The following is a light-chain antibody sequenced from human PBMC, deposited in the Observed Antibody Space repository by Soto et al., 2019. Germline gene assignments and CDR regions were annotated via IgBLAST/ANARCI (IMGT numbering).Light chain of an antibody. V-gene: IGLV1-51*02. Sequence: QSVLTQPPSVSAAPGQTVTISCSGSSSNIGSDFVSWYQQLPGTAPQLLIYENNKRPSGIPDRFSGSKSATSATLGITGLQAGDEADYYCAAWATSLSGGVFGGGTKLTVL. CDR3: AAWATSLSGGV. CDR1: SSNIGSDF. CDR2: ENN. J-gene: IGLJ3*02.